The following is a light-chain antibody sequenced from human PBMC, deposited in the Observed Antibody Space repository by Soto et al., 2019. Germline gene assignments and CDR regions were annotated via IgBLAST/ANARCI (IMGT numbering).Light chain of an antibody. CDR2: GAS. CDR1: QSVSSSY. V-gene: IGKV3-20*01. Sequence: EIVLTQSPGTLSLSPGERATLSCRASQSVSSSYLAWYQQKPGQAPRLLIYGASRRATGIPDRFSGSGSGTDFTLTISRLEPEDFAVYYCQQYGSSPRFTFGPGTNVDIK. CDR3: QQYGSSPRFT. J-gene: IGKJ3*01.